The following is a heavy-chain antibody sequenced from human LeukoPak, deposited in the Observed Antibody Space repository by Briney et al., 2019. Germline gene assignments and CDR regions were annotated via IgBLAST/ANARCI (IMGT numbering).Heavy chain of an antibody. CDR1: GFTFTSYA. CDR2: IGGSGSST. D-gene: IGHD6-19*01. V-gene: IGHV3-23*01. J-gene: IGHJ4*02. Sequence: GGSLRLSCAASGFTFTSYAMNWVRQAPGKGLEWVSTIGGSGSSTYYVDSVRGRFTISRDNSKNTLYLQMNSLRAEDTAEYYRAKDSNGWYQRGSNYFDYWGQGTLVTVSS. CDR3: AKDSNGWYQRGSNYFDY.